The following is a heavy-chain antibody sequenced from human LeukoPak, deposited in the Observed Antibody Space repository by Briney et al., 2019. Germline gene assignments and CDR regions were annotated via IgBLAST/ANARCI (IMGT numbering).Heavy chain of an antibody. CDR2: INPNSGGT. CDR1: GYTFTGYY. CDR3: AREYEGGYYMDV. Sequence: ASVKVSCKASGYTFTGYYMHWVRQSPGQGLEWMGWINPNSGGTNYAQKFQGRVTMTRDTSISTAYMELSRLRSDDTAVYYCAREYEGGYYMDVWGKGTTVTVSS. J-gene: IGHJ6*03. D-gene: IGHD2-8*01. V-gene: IGHV1-2*02.